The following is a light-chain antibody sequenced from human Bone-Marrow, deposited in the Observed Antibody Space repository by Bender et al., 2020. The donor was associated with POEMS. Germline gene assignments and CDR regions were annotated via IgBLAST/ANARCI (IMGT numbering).Light chain of an antibody. J-gene: IGLJ2*01. V-gene: IGLV2-23*02. Sequence: QSALTQPASVSGSPGQSITISCTGTSSDVGSYNLVSWYQQHPGKAPKLMIYEDDKRPSGVSNRFSGSKSGNTASLTISGLQAEDEGDYYCCSYAGSNIFLVFGGGTKLTVL. CDR2: EDD. CDR1: SSDVGSYNL. CDR3: CSYAGSNIFLV.